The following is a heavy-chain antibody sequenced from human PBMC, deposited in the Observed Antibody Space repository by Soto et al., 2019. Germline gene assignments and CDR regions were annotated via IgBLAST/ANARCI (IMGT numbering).Heavy chain of an antibody. D-gene: IGHD3-3*01. CDR1: VFTSSG. CDR3: AREGILGLFDAYDL. V-gene: IGHV1-18*04. Sequence: QDQLVQSGAEVKKPGASVKVSCKASVFTSSGISWVRQAPGQRLEWMGWISTHNGNTIYAQKFQGRVIMTMVTSTTTVYMELRSLRPDDTAVYLCAREGILGLFDAYDLWGQGTMVTVSS. J-gene: IGHJ3*01. CDR2: ISTHNGNT.